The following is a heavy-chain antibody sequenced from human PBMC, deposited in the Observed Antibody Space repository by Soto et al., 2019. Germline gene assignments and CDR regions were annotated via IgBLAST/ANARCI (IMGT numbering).Heavy chain of an antibody. CDR1: GYTFTSYG. CDR2: ISAYNGNT. Sequence: GASVKVSCKASGYTFTSYGISWVRQAPGQGLEWMGWISAYNGNTNYAQKLQGRVTMTTDTSTSTAYMELRSLRADDTAVYYCARGSITIGFDWLTDYWCQGTLVTVSS. V-gene: IGHV1-18*01. J-gene: IGHJ4*02. CDR3: ARGSITIGFDWLTDY. D-gene: IGHD3-9*01.